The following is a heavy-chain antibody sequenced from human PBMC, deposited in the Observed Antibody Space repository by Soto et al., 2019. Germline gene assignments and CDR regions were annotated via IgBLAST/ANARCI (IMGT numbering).Heavy chain of an antibody. D-gene: IGHD6-19*01. Sequence: WGSLRLSCAASGFIFSSYAMTWVRQDPGKGLEWVSGISVSGGTTYYADSVKGRFTISRDNSKNTLYLQMNSLRAEDSAIYYCAKRFAYSSGLDGSDIWGKGRMVLASS. J-gene: IGHJ3*02. CDR2: ISVSGGTT. V-gene: IGHV3-23*01. CDR1: GFIFSSYA. CDR3: AKRFAYSSGLDGSDI.